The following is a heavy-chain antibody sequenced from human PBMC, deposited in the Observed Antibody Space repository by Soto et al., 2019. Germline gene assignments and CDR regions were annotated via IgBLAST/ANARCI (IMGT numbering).Heavy chain of an antibody. CDR3: ARDPYYDYVWGSYRWTYFDY. Sequence: RASVKVSCKASGGTFSSYTISWVRQAPGQGLEWMGRIIPILGIANYAQKFQGRVTITADKSTSTAYMELSSLRSEDTAVYYCARDPYYDYVWGSYRWTYFDYWGQGTLVTVSS. V-gene: IGHV1-69*04. D-gene: IGHD3-16*02. J-gene: IGHJ4*02. CDR2: IIPILGIA. CDR1: GGTFSSYT.